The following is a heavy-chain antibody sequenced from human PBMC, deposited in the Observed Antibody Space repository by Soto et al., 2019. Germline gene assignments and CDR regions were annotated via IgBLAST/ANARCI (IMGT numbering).Heavy chain of an antibody. D-gene: IGHD3-3*01. V-gene: IGHV3-53*01. J-gene: IGHJ4*02. CDR1: GFTVSSNY. CDR2: IYSGGST. CDR3: ARGATDDFWSGHEGFDY. Sequence: PGGSLRLSCAASGFTVSSNYMSWVRQAPGKGLEWVSVIYSGGSTYYADSVKGRFTISRDNSKNTLYLQMNSLRAEDTAVYYCARGATDDFWSGHEGFDYWGQGTLVTVSS.